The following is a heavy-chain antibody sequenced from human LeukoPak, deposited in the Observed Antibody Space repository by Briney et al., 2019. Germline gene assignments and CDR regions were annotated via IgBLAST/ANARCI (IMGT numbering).Heavy chain of an antibody. J-gene: IGHJ4*02. CDR1: GFTFSSYW. Sequence: GGSLRLSCAASGFTFSSYWMNWVRQAPGKGLEWVANIKQDGSEKYYVDSAKGRFTISRDNSKDSLYLQMNNLRTEDTALYYCATSHEGYYDSSALDYWGQGTLVTVSS. V-gene: IGHV3-7*03. CDR2: IKQDGSEK. D-gene: IGHD3-22*01. CDR3: ATSHEGYYDSSALDY.